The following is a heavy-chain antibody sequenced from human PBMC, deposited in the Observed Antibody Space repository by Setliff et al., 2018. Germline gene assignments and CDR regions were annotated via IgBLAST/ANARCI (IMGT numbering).Heavy chain of an antibody. J-gene: IGHJ4*02. CDR2: IHHSGKA. V-gene: IGHV4-38-2*01. Sequence: SETLSLTCAVSGFSISSGYYWGWIRQPPGKGLEWIVNIHHSGKAYYNPSLKSRVTMSVDTSKNQFSLKLKSVTAADTAVYYCARAPGRNIRGDYWGQGALVTVSS. D-gene: IGHD3-10*01. CDR1: GFSISSGYY. CDR3: ARAPGRNIRGDY.